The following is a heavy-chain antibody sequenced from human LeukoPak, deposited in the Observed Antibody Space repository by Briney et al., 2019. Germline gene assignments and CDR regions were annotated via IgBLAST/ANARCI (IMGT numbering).Heavy chain of an antibody. D-gene: IGHD2-8*01. CDR1: GFTVGNNY. Sequence: PGGSLRLSCAASGFTVGNNYMNWVRQAPGKGLEWVSLIFSHGETSYADSVKGRFTISRDNSKNTVYLQMNGLRVEDTAVYYCARDPPAVSINTYAWGQGTLVTVSS. CDR2: IFSHGET. V-gene: IGHV3-66*01. CDR3: ARDPPAVSINTYA. J-gene: IGHJ4*02.